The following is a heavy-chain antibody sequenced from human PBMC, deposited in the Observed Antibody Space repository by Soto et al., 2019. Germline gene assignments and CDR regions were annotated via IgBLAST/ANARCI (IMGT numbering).Heavy chain of an antibody. Sequence: GGSLRLSCAASGFTVSSNYMSWVRQAPGKGLEWVSVIYSGGSTYYADSVKGRFTISRDNSKNTLYLQMNSLRAEDTAVYYCATHGELVVYYYYGMDVWGQGTTVTVSS. CDR3: ATHGELVVYYYYGMDV. V-gene: IGHV3-53*01. J-gene: IGHJ6*02. D-gene: IGHD6-6*01. CDR2: IYSGGST. CDR1: GFTVSSNY.